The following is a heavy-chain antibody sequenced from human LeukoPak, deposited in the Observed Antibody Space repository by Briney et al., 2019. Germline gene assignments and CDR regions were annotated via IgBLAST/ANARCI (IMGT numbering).Heavy chain of an antibody. V-gene: IGHV3-21*01. CDR3: ARDFMGESGYAGY. Sequence: PGGSLRLSCAASGFTFNSYTTNWARQAPGKGLEWISSISPSGNSVYYSDSLKGRSTISRDAATNSLYLQMSNVRADDTAMYYCARDFMGESGYAGYWGQGALVTVSS. CDR2: ISPSGNSV. CDR1: GFTFNSYT. D-gene: IGHD5-12*01. J-gene: IGHJ4*02.